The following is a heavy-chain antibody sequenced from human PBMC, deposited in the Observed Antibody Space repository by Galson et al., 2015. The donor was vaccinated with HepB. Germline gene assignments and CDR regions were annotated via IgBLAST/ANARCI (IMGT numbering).Heavy chain of an antibody. D-gene: IGHD6-19*01. V-gene: IGHV1-69*13. J-gene: IGHJ4*02. CDR3: AGGIAVAGTSFDY. Sequence: SVKVSCKASGGTFNSYAISWVRQAPGQGLEWLGGIIPIFGTATYAQKFQGRVTITADESTSTGYMELSNLRSEDTAVYYCAGGIAVAGTSFDYWGQGTLVTVSS. CDR1: GGTFNSYA. CDR2: IIPIFGTA.